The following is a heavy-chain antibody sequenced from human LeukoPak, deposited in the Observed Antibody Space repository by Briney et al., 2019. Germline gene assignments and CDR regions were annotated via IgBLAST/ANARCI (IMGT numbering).Heavy chain of an antibody. CDR3: ARVRAYCSSTSCYGRRGVYNWFDP. CDR1: GGSISNTSYY. D-gene: IGHD2-2*01. Sequence: PSETLSLTCTVSGGSISNTSYYWGWIRQPPGKGLEWIGSIYYSGSTYYNPSLKSRVTISVDTSKNQFSLKLSSVTAADTAVYYCARVRAYCSSTSCYGRRGVYNWFDPWGQGTLVTVSS. J-gene: IGHJ5*02. CDR2: IYYSGST. V-gene: IGHV4-39*01.